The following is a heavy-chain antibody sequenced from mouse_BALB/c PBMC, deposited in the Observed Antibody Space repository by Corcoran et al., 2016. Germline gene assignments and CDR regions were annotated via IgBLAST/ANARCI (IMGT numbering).Heavy chain of an antibody. CDR1: GFNIKDTY. CDR3: ALYPWYFDV. V-gene: IGHV14-3*02. CDR2: IDPANGNT. D-gene: IGHD1-1*01. Sequence: EVQLQPSGAELVKPGASGKLSCTASGFNIKDTYMHWVKQRPEQGLEWIGRIDPANGNTKYDPKFQGKATITADTSSNTAYLQLSSLTSEDTAVYYCALYPWYFDVWGAGTTVTVSS. J-gene: IGHJ1*01.